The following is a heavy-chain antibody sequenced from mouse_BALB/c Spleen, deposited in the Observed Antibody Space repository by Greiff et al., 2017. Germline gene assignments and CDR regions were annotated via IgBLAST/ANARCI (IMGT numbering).Heavy chain of an antibody. D-gene: IGHD2-10*02. CDR3: ARGYGNYVGAMDY. CDR2: IFPGSGNT. V-gene: IGHV1-66*01. J-gene: IGHJ4*01. Sequence: VQVVESGPELVKPGASVKISCKASGYSFTSYYIHWVKQRPGQGLEWIGWIFPGSGNTKYNEKFKGKATLTADTSSSTAYMQLSSLTSEDSAVYFCARGYGNYVGAMDYWGQGTSVTVSS. CDR1: GYSFTSYY.